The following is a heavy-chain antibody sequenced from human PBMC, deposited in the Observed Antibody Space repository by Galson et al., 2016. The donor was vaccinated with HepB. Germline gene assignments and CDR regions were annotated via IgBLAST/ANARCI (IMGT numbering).Heavy chain of an antibody. Sequence: SGFSFNIHWMYWVRQAPGKGLEWVASIKEDGSDKYYADSVEGRFTTSRDNAKRSLYLQMNSLRAEDTAVYYGARDGITGWRADFWGQGTLVTVSS. CDR2: IKEDGSDK. CDR3: ARDGITGWRADF. J-gene: IGHJ4*02. V-gene: IGHV3-7*03. CDR1: GFSFNIHW. D-gene: IGHD6-19*01.